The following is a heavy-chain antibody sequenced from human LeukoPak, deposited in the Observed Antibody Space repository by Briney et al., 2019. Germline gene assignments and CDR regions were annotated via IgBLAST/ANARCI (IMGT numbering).Heavy chain of an antibody. Sequence: SETLSLTCAVYGGSFSGYYWSWIRQPPGKGLEWIGEINHSGSTNYNPSLKSRVTISVDTSKNQFSLKLSSVTAADTAVYYCARVMVRGVIISFKYFDYWGQGTLVTVSS. CDR1: GGSFSGYY. J-gene: IGHJ4*02. CDR3: ARVMVRGVIISFKYFDY. CDR2: INHSGST. D-gene: IGHD3-10*01. V-gene: IGHV4-34*01.